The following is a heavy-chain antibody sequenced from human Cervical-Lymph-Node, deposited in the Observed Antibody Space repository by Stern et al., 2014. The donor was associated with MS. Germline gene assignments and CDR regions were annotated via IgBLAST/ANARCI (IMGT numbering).Heavy chain of an antibody. CDR1: GFTFSNYG. J-gene: IGHJ4*02. V-gene: IGHV3-33*01. CDR3: ARGNWNYEGMGY. D-gene: IGHD1-7*01. CDR2: IWYDGNKK. Sequence: VQLEESGGGVVQPGRSLRLSCAASGFTFSNYGMHWVRQAPGKGLEWLAVIWYDGNKKFYADSVKGRFTISRDNSKNTLYLQMDSLRAEDTAVYYCARGNWNYEGMGYWGQGTLVTVSS.